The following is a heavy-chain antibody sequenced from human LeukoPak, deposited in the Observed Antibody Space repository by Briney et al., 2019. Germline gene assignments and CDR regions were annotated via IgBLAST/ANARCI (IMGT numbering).Heavy chain of an antibody. Sequence: VASVNVSCKASGGTFSSYAISWVRQAPGKGLEWMGRINPNSGGTNYAQKFQGRVTMTRDTSISTAYMELSRLRSDDTAVYYCARDQDPLHYDILTGYYSEGGIYDYWGQGTLVTVSS. CDR2: INPNSGGT. D-gene: IGHD3-9*01. V-gene: IGHV1-2*06. CDR1: GGTFSSYA. CDR3: ARDQDPLHYDILTGYYSEGGIYDY. J-gene: IGHJ4*02.